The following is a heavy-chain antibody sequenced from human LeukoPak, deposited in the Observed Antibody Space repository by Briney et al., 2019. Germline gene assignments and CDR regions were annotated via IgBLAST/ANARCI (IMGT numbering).Heavy chain of an antibody. CDR2: INHSGST. D-gene: IGHD3-10*01. V-gene: IGHV4-34*01. CDR3: ARGSPYYYGSGSYYRFDY. J-gene: IGHJ4*02. CDR1: GGSFSGYY. Sequence: SETLSLTCAVYGGSFSGYYWSWIRQPPGKGLEWIGEINHSGSTNYNPSLKSRVTISVDTSKNQFSLKLSSVTAADTAVYYCARGSPYYYGSGSYYRFDYWAREPWSPSPQ.